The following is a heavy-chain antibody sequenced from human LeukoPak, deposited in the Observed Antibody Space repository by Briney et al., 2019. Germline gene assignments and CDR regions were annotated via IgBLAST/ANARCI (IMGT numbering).Heavy chain of an antibody. CDR3: ARGGGGILTGFLFDY. CDR2: IYTSGST. J-gene: IGHJ4*02. Sequence: SETLSLTCTVSGYSISSGYYWGWIRQPAGKELEWIGRIYTSGSTNYNPSLKSRVTTSVDTSKNQFSLRLSSVTAADTAVYYCARGGGGILTGFLFDYWGQGTLVTVSS. V-gene: IGHV4-61*02. D-gene: IGHD3-9*01. CDR1: GYSISSGYY.